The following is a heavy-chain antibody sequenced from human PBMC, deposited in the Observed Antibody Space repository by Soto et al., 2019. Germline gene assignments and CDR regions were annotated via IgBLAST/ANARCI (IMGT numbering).Heavy chain of an antibody. J-gene: IGHJ4*02. D-gene: IGHD3-16*01. CDR2: INCCGGST. CDR1: GFTFSTSP. Sequence: EVQLLESGGGLVQPGGSLRLSCAASGFTFSTSPMSWVRQSPWKGLDWVSAINCCGGSTFYAGSVKGRFTISRDDSKNTLYLQMNSLRAEDTAIYYCAKTDYDVLHYLGQGTLVTVSS. V-gene: IGHV3-23*01. CDR3: AKTDYDVLHY.